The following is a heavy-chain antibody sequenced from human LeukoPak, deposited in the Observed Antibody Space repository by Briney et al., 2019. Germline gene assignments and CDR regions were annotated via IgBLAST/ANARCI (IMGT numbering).Heavy chain of an antibody. D-gene: IGHD4-17*01. CDR1: GFTFSSYA. Sequence: GGSLRLSCAASGFTFSSYAMHWVRQAPGKGLEYVSAISSNGGSTYYANSVKGRFTISRDNSKNTLYLQMGSLRAEDMAVYYCARLTVTTALNYYYYYMDVWGKGTTVTISS. V-gene: IGHV3-64*01. CDR3: ARLTVTTALNYYYYYMDV. J-gene: IGHJ6*03. CDR2: ISSNGGST.